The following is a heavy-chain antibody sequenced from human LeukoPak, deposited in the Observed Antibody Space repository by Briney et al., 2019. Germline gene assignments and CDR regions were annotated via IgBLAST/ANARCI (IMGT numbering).Heavy chain of an antibody. CDR3: AEAAWGVVRGAVVLVY. D-gene: IGHD3-10*01. CDR2: ISGSGGSP. J-gene: IGHJ4*02. CDR1: GFTFSSYS. V-gene: IGHV3-23*01. Sequence: GGSLRLSCAAPGFTFSSYSMSWVRQAPGEGLEGVSAISGSGGSPYYAGSVKGRFTISRDNSKNTLYLQMKSLRAEDTAVYYCAEAAWGVVRGAVVLVYWSQGTLVTVSS.